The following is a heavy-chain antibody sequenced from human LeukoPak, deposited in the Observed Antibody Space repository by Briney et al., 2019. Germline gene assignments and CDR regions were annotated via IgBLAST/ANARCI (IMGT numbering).Heavy chain of an antibody. CDR3: ARGSGVAAAGTTDY. J-gene: IGHJ4*02. CDR2: ISSSSSYI. Sequence: GGSLRLSCAASGFTFSSYSMNWVRQAPGKGLEWVSSISSSSSYIYYADSVKGRFTISRDNAKNSLYLQKNSLRAEDTAVYYCARGSGVAAAGTTDYWGQGTLVTVSS. D-gene: IGHD6-13*01. V-gene: IGHV3-21*01. CDR1: GFTFSSYS.